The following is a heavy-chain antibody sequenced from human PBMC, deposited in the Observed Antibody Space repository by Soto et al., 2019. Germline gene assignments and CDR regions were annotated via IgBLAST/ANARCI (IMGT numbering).Heavy chain of an antibody. CDR1: GFTFSSYA. CDR3: AKRGSGSYYID. J-gene: IGHJ4*02. CDR2: ISGSGDST. D-gene: IGHD1-26*01. V-gene: IGHV3-23*01. Sequence: EVQLLESGGGLVQPGGYLRLSCAASGFTFSSYAMSWVRQAPGKGLEWVSAISGSGDSTYYADSVKGRFTISRDNSKNTLYLQMNSLRAEDTAVYYCAKRGSGSYYIDWGQGTLVTVSS.